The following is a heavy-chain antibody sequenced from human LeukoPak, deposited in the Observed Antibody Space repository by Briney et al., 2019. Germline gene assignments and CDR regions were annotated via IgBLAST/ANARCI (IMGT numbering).Heavy chain of an antibody. J-gene: IGHJ5*02. Sequence: PSETLSLTCAVYGGSFSGYYWSWIRQPPGKGLEWIGEINHSGSTNYNPSLKSRVTISVDTSKNQFSLKLSSVTAADTAVYYCARGFAPYSYGFRVWFDPWGQGTLVTVSS. D-gene: IGHD5-18*01. CDR1: GGSFSGYY. CDR2: INHSGST. V-gene: IGHV4-34*01. CDR3: ARGFAPYSYGFRVWFDP.